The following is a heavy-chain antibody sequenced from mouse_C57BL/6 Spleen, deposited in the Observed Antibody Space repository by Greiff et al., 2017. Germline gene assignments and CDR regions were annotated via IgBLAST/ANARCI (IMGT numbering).Heavy chain of an antibody. CDR1: GFTFSSYA. D-gene: IGHD2-4*01. V-gene: IGHV5-9-1*02. Sequence: EVMLVESGEGLVKPGGSLKLSCAASGFTFSSYAISWVRQTPEKRLEWVAYISSGGDYIYYADTVKGRFTISRDNARNTLYLQMSSLKSEDTAMYYCTRGRGDYGYYFAYWGQGTTLTVSS. J-gene: IGHJ2*01. CDR2: ISSGGDYI. CDR3: TRGRGDYGYYFAY.